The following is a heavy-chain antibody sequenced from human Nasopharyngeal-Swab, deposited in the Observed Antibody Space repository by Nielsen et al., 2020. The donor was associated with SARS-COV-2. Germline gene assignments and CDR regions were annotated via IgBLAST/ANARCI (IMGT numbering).Heavy chain of an antibody. CDR2: IDTRGTHS. Sequence: GESLKISCAASGFTFSDHYMSWTRQAPGKGLEWVSYIDTRGTHSNYADSAKGRFTISRDNAKNSLYLEMNSLRVEDTAVYYCGRGHYGLDVWGQGTTVIVSS. CDR3: GRGHYGLDV. CDR1: GFTFSDHY. V-gene: IGHV3-11*06. J-gene: IGHJ6*02.